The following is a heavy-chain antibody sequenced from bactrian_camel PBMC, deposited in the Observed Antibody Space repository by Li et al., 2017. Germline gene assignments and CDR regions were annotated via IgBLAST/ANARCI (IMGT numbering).Heavy chain of an antibody. CDR3: AAGWSFGVGTLLRRHVNY. V-gene: IGHV3S40*01. J-gene: IGHJ4*01. CDR1: GLTFSSFD. D-gene: IGHD3*01. CDR2: LPSGHGST. Sequence: VQLVESGGALVQPGGSLRLSCAASGLTFSSFDMAWVRQAPGKGLEWVSVLPSGHGSTYYADSVKGRGTISQDNAKNMVYLQVDSLKAEDTAMYYCAAGWSFGVGTLLRRHVNYWGQGTQVTVS.